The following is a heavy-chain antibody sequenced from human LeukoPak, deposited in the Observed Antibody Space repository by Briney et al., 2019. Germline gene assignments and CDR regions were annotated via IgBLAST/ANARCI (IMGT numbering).Heavy chain of an antibody. CDR2: ISSSSSTI. CDR3: ATDLWRSGSYSQY. J-gene: IGHJ4*02. V-gene: IGHV3-48*01. D-gene: IGHD3-10*01. Sequence: PGGSLRLSCAASGFTFSSYSMNWVRQAPGKGLEWVSYISSSSSTIYYADSVKGRFTISRDNAKNSLYLQMNSLRSEDTAVYYCATDLWRSGSYSQYWGQGTLVTVSS. CDR1: GFTFSSYS.